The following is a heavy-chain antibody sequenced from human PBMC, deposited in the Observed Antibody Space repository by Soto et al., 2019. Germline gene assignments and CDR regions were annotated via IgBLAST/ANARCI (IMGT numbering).Heavy chain of an antibody. CDR3: APGGRWEHSYVME. Sequence: QVQLVESGGGVVQPGRSLRLSCAASGFTLSGYVLHWVRQAPGKGLEWVALISYDGSDKNYGDSVKGRFTISRDNSKNRLYLQMDSLRAGNTARYYCAPGGRWEHSYVMEFGAKGPRSPSP. CDR1: GFTLSGYV. D-gene: IGHD1-26*01. J-gene: IGHJ6*02. V-gene: IGHV3-30-3*01. CDR2: ISYDGSDK.